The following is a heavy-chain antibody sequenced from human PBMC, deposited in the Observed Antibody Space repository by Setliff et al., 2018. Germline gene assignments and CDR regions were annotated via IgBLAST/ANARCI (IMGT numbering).Heavy chain of an antibody. CDR3: AKKEYYYDSSGYSYFDY. Sequence: PGGSLRLSCAASGFTVSSNEMSWVRQAPGKGLEWVSSIGGGSTYYADSREGRFTISRDNSKNTLYLQMNSLRAEDTAVYYCAKKEYYYDSSGYSYFDYWGQGTLVT. CDR1: GFTVSSNE. D-gene: IGHD3-22*01. J-gene: IGHJ4*02. CDR2: IGGGST. V-gene: IGHV3-66*01.